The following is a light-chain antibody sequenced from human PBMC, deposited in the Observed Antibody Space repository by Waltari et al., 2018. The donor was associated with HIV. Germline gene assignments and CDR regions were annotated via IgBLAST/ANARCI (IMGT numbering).Light chain of an antibody. Sequence: DIVMTQSPDSLAVSLGETATINCKSSQSVLYSSDNKNYLAWSQQKPGQPPKLLIYWASTRESGVPDRFSGSGSGTDFTLTISSLQAEDVAVYYCHQYYSAPWTFDQGTKVEI. CDR3: HQYYSAPWT. V-gene: IGKV4-1*01. CDR1: QSVLYSSDNKNY. J-gene: IGKJ1*01. CDR2: WAS.